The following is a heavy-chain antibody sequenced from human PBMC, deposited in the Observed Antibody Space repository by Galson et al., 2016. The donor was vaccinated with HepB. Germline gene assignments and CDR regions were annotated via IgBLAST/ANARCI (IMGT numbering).Heavy chain of an antibody. CDR3: AKDRLAVASWFDP. CDR1: GFMFSTYG. D-gene: IGHD6-19*01. Sequence: SLRLSCAASGFMFSTYGMHWVRQAPGKGLEWVALISYDGKNKYYAESVKGRFTISRDNSKNTVTLQMNSLRPEDTAFYYCAKDRLAVASWFDPWGQGTLVTVSS. V-gene: IGHV3-30*18. CDR2: ISYDGKNK. J-gene: IGHJ5*02.